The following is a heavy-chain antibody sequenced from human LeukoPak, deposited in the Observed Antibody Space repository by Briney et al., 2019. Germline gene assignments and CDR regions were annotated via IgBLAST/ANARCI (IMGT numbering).Heavy chain of an antibody. J-gene: IGHJ6*02. V-gene: IGHV1-24*01. D-gene: IGHD3-10*01. Sequence: ASVKVSCKVSGYTLTELSMHWVRQAPGKGLEWMGGFDPEDGETIYAQKFQGRVTMTEDTSTDTAYMELSSLRSEDTAVYYCAITMVRGVITRYYYYGMDVWGQGTTVTVSS. CDR2: FDPEDGET. CDR1: GYTLTELS. CDR3: AITMVRGVITRYYYYGMDV.